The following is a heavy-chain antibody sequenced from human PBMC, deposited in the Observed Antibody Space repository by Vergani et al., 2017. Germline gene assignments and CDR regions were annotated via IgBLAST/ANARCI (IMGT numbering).Heavy chain of an antibody. Sequence: EVQLVESGGGLVQPGRSLRLSCPASGFTFDDYAMHWVRQAPGKGLEWVSGISGSGGSTYYAGSVKGRFTISRDSSKNTLYLQMNSLSAGDTAVYYCAKANPRNSGYDYLYYYHAMDVWGQGTTVTVSS. V-gene: IGHV3-23*04. CDR2: ISGSGGST. CDR1: GFTFDDYA. CDR3: AKANPRNSGYDYLYYYHAMDV. D-gene: IGHD5-12*01. J-gene: IGHJ6*02.